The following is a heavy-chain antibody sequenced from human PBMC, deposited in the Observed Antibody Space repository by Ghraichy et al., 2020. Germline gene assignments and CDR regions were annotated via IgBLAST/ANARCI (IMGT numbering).Heavy chain of an antibody. CDR1: GGTFSSYA. CDR2: IIPIFGTA. V-gene: IGHV1-69*13. CDR3: ARRGQYYYDSSGYEDAFDI. Sequence: SVKVSCKASGGTFSSYAISWVRQAPGQGLEWMGGIIPIFGTANYAQKFQGRVTITADESTSTAYMELSSLRSEDTAVYYCARRGQYYYDSSGYEDAFDIWGQGTMVTVSS. J-gene: IGHJ3*02. D-gene: IGHD3-22*01.